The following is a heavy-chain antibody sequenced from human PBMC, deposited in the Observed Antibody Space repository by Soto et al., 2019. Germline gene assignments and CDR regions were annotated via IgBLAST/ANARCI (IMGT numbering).Heavy chain of an antibody. V-gene: IGHV1-2*04. J-gene: IGHJ6*02. CDR2: INPKSGGT. D-gene: IGHD2-8*01. CDR1: GYRFTEYH. Sequence: ASVKVSCKACGYRFTEYHIHWVRQAPGQGLEWLGRINPKSGGTSTAQKFQGWVTMTRDRSISTVYMELTRLRSDDTAVYFCARGHSTDCSNGVCSFFYNHELDVWGQGTTVTVSS. CDR3: ARGHSTDCSNGVCSFFYNHELDV.